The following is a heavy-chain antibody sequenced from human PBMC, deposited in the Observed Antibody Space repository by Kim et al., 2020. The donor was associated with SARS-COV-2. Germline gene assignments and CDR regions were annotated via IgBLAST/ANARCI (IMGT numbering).Heavy chain of an antibody. CDR3: AKGSGGNRLSPLDS. CDR2: ISYDGSNE. CDR1: GFTFSRFG. J-gene: IGHJ4*02. D-gene: IGHD6-19*01. V-gene: IGHV3-30*18. Sequence: GGSLRLSCAASGFTFSRFGMHWVRQSPGKGLEWVAVISYDGSNEDYADSAKGRFTISRDNSKNTLYLQVNSLRAEDTAVYYCAKGSGGNRLSPLDSWGQG.